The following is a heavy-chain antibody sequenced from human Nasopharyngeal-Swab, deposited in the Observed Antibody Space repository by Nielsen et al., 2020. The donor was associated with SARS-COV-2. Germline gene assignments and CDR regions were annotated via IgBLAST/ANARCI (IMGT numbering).Heavy chain of an antibody. V-gene: IGHV4-31*03. D-gene: IGHD3-3*01. J-gene: IGHJ4*02. CDR3: ARIVSRGIFGVVAHFDY. Sequence: SETLSLTCTVSGGSISSGGYYWSWIRQHPGKGLEWIGYIYYSGSTYYNPSLKSRVTISVDTSKNQFSLKLSSVTAADTAVYYCARIVSRGIFGVVAHFDYWGQGTLVTVSS. CDR1: GGSISSGGYY. CDR2: IYYSGST.